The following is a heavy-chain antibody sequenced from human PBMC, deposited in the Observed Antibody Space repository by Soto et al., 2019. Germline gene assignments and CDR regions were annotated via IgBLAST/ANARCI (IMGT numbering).Heavy chain of an antibody. J-gene: IGHJ4*02. CDR2: ISYGGDHT. Sequence: QVQLVESGGGVVQPGRSLRLSCAASGFTFIKYGIHWVRQAPGKGLEWVTFISYGGDHTYYADSVKGRFTISRDNSKNTVSLRVNSLRAEYTAVYFCARGLNYDSGGYYFDYWGQGTLVTVSS. CDR3: ARGLNYDSGGYYFDY. CDR1: GFTFIKYG. V-gene: IGHV3-30-3*01. D-gene: IGHD3-22*01.